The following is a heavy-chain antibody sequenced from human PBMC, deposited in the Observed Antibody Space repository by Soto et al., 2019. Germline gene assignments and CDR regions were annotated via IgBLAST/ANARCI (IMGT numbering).Heavy chain of an antibody. D-gene: IGHD3-22*01. CDR1: GGSISSSNW. V-gene: IGHV4-4*02. J-gene: IGHJ4*02. CDR3: ERRDGDGKVVEYFDY. Sequence: QVQLQESGPGLVNPSGTLSLTCAVSGGSISSSNWWSWVRQPPGKGLEWIGEIYHSGSTNYNPSLKSRFTKSVDKSKMQFSLQLSSVTAADTAVYYCERRDGDGKVVEYFDYWGQGTLVTVSS. CDR2: IYHSGST.